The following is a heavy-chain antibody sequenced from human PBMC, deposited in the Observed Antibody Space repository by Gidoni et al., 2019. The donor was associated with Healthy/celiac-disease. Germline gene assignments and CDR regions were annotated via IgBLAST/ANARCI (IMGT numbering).Heavy chain of an antibody. D-gene: IGHD1-7*01. CDR2: ISAYNGNT. CDR3: ARDQSPGTTIVWWFDP. CDR1: GYTLTSYG. V-gene: IGHV1-18*01. Sequence: QVQLVQSGAEVKKPGASVKVSCKASGYTLTSYGISWVRQTPGQGLEWMGGISAYNGNTNYAQKLQGRVTMTTDTSTSTAYMELRSLRSDDTAVYYCARDQSPGTTIVWWFDPWGQGTLVTVSS. J-gene: IGHJ5*02.